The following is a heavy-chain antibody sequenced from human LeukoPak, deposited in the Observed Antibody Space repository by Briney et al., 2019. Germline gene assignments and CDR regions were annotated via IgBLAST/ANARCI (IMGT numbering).Heavy chain of an antibody. CDR2: IRKNADGGTT. D-gene: IGHD5-18*01. V-gene: IGHV3-15*01. CDR3: AHRDTTMVRVDY. J-gene: IGHJ4*02. CDR1: GFSFRNAS. Sequence: PGGSLRLSCAASGFSFRNASMSWGRQAPGKGLEWVGRIRKNADGGTTDYAAPEKGRFTISRDDSKNTLYLQMNSLTTEDTAIYFCAHRDTTMVRVDYWGQGTLVTVSS.